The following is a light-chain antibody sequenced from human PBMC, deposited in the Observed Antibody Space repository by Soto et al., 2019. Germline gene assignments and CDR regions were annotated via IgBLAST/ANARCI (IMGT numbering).Light chain of an antibody. Sequence: QSVLTQPASVSGCPGQSITISCTGTSSDVGGYNYVSWYQQHPGKAPKLLIYDVSNRPSGASNRFSGSKSGNTASLTISGLQAEDEADYYCSSYTGSTTLHYVFRPGTKVTVL. CDR2: DVS. CDR3: SSYTGSTTLHYV. V-gene: IGLV2-14*01. J-gene: IGLJ1*01. CDR1: SSDVGGYNY.